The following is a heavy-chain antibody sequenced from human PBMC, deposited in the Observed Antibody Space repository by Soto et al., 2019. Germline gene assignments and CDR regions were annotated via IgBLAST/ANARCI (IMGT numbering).Heavy chain of an antibody. CDR2: IISIFGTA. J-gene: IGHJ3*02. Sequence: QVQLVQSGAEVKKPGSSVKVSCKASGGTFSSYAISWARQAPGQGLEWMGGIISIFGTANYAQKLHGRVTNTADESTGTAYMELSSMRSEDTAVYYCARDRCYGSGSYYDAFDIWDQGTMVTVSS. D-gene: IGHD3-10*01. CDR3: ARDRCYGSGSYYDAFDI. CDR1: GGTFSSYA. V-gene: IGHV1-69*01.